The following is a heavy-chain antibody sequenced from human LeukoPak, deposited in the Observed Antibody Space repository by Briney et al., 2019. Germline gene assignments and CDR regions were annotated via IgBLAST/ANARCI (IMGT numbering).Heavy chain of an antibody. CDR1: GFTFDDYA. J-gene: IGHJ4*02. D-gene: IGHD3-3*01. CDR3: AKDSSGRYYDFWSGTYYFDY. V-gene: IGHV3-9*01. Sequence: PGGSLRLSCAASGFTFDDYAMHWVRHAPGKGLEWVSGISWNSGSIGYADSVKGRFTISRDNAKNSLYLQMNSLRAEDTALYYCAKDSSGRYYDFWSGTYYFDYWGQGTLVTVSS. CDR2: ISWNSGSI.